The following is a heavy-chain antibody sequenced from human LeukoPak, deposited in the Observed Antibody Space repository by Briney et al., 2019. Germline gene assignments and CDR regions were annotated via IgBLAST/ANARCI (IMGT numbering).Heavy chain of an antibody. V-gene: IGHV3-23*01. J-gene: IGHJ3*02. CDR3: AKGSQESTRTMLDAFDM. D-gene: IGHD5/OR15-5a*01. CDR2: ISGSGFT. Sequence: PGGSLRLSCATSGFTFNNYVMNWVRQAPGKGLEWVSSISGSGFTYYPDSVKGRFIISRDSSNNTLFLQMNSLRAEDSALYFCAKGSQESTRTMLDAFDMWGQGTVVIVSS. CDR1: GFTFNNYV.